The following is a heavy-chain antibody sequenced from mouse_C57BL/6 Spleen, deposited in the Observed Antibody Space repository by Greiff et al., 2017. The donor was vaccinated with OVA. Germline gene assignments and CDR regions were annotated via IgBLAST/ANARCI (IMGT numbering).Heavy chain of an antibody. V-gene: IGHV1-64*01. D-gene: IGHD2-4*01. CDR2: IHPNSGST. Sequence: QVQLKQSGAELVKPGASVKLSCKASGYTFTSYWMHWVKQRPGQGLEWIGMIHPNSGSTNYNEKFKSKATLTVDKSSSTAYMQLSSLTSEDSAVYDCARSKEYDNDAPDYWGQGTTLTVSS. CDR1: GYTFTSYW. J-gene: IGHJ2*01. CDR3: ARSKEYDNDAPDY.